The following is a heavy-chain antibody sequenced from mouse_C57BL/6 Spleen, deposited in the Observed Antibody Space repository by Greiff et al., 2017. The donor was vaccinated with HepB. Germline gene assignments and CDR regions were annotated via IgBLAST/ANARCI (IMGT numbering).Heavy chain of an antibody. D-gene: IGHD2-14*01. CDR1: GYTFTSYW. J-gene: IGHJ3*01. Sequence: VQLQQSGAELAKPGASVKLSCKASGYTFTSYWMHWVKQRPGQGLEWIGNINPSSGYTKYNQKFKDKATLTADKSSSTAYMQLSSLTYEDSAVYYCANLYYRPRFAYWGQGTLVTVSA. CDR2: INPSSGYT. CDR3: ANLYYRPRFAY. V-gene: IGHV1-7*01.